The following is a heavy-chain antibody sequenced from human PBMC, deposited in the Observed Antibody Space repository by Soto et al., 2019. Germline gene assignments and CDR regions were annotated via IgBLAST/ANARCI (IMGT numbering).Heavy chain of an antibody. CDR1: RASISRGGYS. V-gene: IGHV4-30-2*01. Sequence: SEALSVTCAVSRASISRGGYSWSWIRQPPGKCLEWIGYMYHSGSTYYNPSLKSRVTISIDRSKNQFSLKLRSVTAADTAVYYCARRAVVAVTGSLDKWLDPWWQGILVTVSS. D-gene: IGHD2-21*01. J-gene: IGHJ5*02. CDR3: ARRAVVAVTGSLDKWLDP. CDR2: MYHSGST.